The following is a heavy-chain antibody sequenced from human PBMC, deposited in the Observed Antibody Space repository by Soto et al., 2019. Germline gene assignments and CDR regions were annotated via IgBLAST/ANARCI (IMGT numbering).Heavy chain of an antibody. CDR3: ARHSASWQWFDY. CDR1: GGSISSGGYY. D-gene: IGHD1-26*01. Sequence: QVQLQESGPGLVKPSQTLSLTCSVSGGSISSGGYYWSWIRQHPEKGLEWIGYIYYSGSTNYNPALQSRVIISVDTSSNRFSLDVRSVTAADTAIYYGARHSASWQWFDYWGQGTLVTVSS. V-gene: IGHV4-31*03. J-gene: IGHJ5*01. CDR2: IYYSGST.